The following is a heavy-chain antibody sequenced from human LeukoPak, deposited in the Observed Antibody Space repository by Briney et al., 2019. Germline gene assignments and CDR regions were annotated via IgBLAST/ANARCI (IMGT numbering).Heavy chain of an antibody. CDR1: GGSISSYY. Sequence: SETLSLTCTVSGGSISSYYWSWIRQPPGKGLEWTGYIYYSGSTNYNPSLKSRVTISVDTSKNQFSLKLSSVTAADTAVYYCANWDIVLMVYASWGQGTLVTVSS. CDR3: ANWDIVLMVYAS. J-gene: IGHJ5*02. D-gene: IGHD2-8*01. V-gene: IGHV4-59*01. CDR2: IYYSGST.